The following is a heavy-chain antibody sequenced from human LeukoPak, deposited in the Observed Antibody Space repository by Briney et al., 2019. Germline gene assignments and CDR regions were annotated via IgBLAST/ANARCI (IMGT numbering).Heavy chain of an antibody. CDR3: ASSSSGRDDAFDI. J-gene: IGHJ3*02. CDR2: IYTSGST. D-gene: IGHD6-6*01. Sequence: SETLSLTCTVSGGSISSGSYYWSWIRQPAGKGLEWIGRIYTSGSTNYNPSLKSRVTISVDTSKNQFSLKLSSVTAADTAVYYCASSSSGRDDAFDIWGQGTMVTVSS. CDR1: GGSISSGSYY. V-gene: IGHV4-61*02.